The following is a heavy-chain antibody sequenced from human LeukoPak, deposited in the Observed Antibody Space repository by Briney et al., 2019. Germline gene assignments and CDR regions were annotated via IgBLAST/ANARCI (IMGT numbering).Heavy chain of an antibody. V-gene: IGHV3-11*04. CDR3: ARDRRGYSYGTSYYYMDV. CDR1: GFTFSDYY. D-gene: IGHD5-18*01. J-gene: IGHJ6*03. Sequence: GGSLRLSCAASGFTFSDYYMSWIRQAPGTGLEWVSYISSSGSTIYYADSAKGRFTISRDNAKNSLYLQMNSLRAEDTAVYYCARDRRGYSYGTSYYYMDVWGKGTTVTVSS. CDR2: ISSSGSTI.